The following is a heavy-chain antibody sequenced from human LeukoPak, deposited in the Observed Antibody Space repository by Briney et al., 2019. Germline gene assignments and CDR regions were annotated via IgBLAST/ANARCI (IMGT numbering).Heavy chain of an antibody. CDR1: GYTFTSYG. CDR2: ISAYNGNT. J-gene: IGHJ4*02. V-gene: IGHV1-18*01. D-gene: IGHD5-12*01. CDR3: ARDTTVATITELDY. Sequence: ASVKVSCKASGYTFTSYGISWVRQAPGQGLEWMGWISAYNGNTNYAQKLKGRVTMTTDTSTSTAYMELRSLRSDDTAVYYCARDTTVATITELDYWGQGTLVTVSS.